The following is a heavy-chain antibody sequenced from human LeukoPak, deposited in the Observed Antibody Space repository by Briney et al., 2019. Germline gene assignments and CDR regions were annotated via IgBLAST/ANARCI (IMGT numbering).Heavy chain of an antibody. V-gene: IGHV4-59*01. CDR1: GGSISSYY. Sequence: PSETLSHTCTVSGGSISSYYWSWIRQPPGKGLEGIGYIYYSGSTNYNPSLKSRVTISVDTSKNQFSLKLSSVAAADTAVYYCARERGYCSSTSCYPLGLGMDVWGKGTTVTVSS. D-gene: IGHD2-2*01. CDR3: ARERGYCSSTSCYPLGLGMDV. CDR2: IYYSGST. J-gene: IGHJ6*04.